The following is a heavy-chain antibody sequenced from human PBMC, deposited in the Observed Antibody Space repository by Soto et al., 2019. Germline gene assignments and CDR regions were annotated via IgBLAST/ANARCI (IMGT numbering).Heavy chain of an antibody. CDR3: TRSIDSSGADFDS. CDR1: GGSIRSSNW. D-gene: IGHD3-22*01. CDR2: IYHSGST. J-gene: IGHJ4*02. V-gene: IGHV4-4*02. Sequence: QVQLQESGPGLVKPSGTLSLTCAVSGGSIRSSNWWSWVRQPPGKGREWIGQIYHSGSTNYNPSLKSRVTISVDKSKNQFSLRLSSVTAADTALYYCTRSIDSSGADFDSWGQGTLVTVSS.